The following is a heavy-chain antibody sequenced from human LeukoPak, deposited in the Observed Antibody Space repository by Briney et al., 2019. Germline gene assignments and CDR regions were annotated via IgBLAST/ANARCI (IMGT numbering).Heavy chain of an antibody. J-gene: IGHJ3*02. CDR3: ARSSGLYYRLYAFDI. CDR1: GYSISGGYY. V-gene: IGHV4-38-2*02. CDR2: IYHSGST. D-gene: IGHD3-22*01. Sequence: SETLSLTCTVSGYSISGGYYWGWIRQPPGKGLEWLASIYHSGSTYYNPSLKSRVTISVDTSKNQFSLKLSSVTAADTAVYYCARSSGLYYRLYAFDIWGQGTMVTVSS.